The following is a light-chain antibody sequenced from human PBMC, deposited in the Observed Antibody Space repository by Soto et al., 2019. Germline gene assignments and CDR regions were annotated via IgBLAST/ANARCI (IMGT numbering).Light chain of an antibody. J-gene: IGKJ1*01. Sequence: DIQMTQSPSSLSASVGDSVTLTCRASQSITNWLAWYQQKPGKSPKLLIYGDSTLESGVPSRFSGSGSGTEFTLTISSLQSDDFATYYCQQYSSYWTFGQGTKVENK. CDR3: QQYSSYWT. CDR1: QSITNW. V-gene: IGKV1-5*01. CDR2: GDS.